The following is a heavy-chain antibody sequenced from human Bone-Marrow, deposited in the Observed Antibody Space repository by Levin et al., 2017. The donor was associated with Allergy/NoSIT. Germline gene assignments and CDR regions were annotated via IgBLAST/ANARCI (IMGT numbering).Heavy chain of an antibody. CDR2: IRSKANTYAT. CDR3: ASTILTGYQTPFDY. D-gene: IGHD3-9*01. CDR1: GFTFSGSA. Sequence: PGGSLRLSCAASGFTFSGSAMHWVRQASGKGLEGVGRIRSKANTYATAYAASVKGRFTISRDDSKNTAYLQMNSLKTEDTAVYYCASTILTGYQTPFDYWGQGTLVTVSS. J-gene: IGHJ4*02. V-gene: IGHV3-73*01.